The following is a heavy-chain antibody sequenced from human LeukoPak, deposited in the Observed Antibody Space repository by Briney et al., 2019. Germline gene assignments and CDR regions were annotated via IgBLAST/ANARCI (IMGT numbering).Heavy chain of an antibody. CDR3: AKDRR. Sequence: GGSLRLSCAASGFTFDDYAMHWVRHAPGKGLEWVSGISWNSGSIGYADSVKGRFTISRDNAKNTLYLQMNSLRAEDTAVYYCAKDRRWGQGTLVTVSS. J-gene: IGHJ4*02. CDR2: ISWNSGSI. CDR1: GFTFDDYA. V-gene: IGHV3-9*01.